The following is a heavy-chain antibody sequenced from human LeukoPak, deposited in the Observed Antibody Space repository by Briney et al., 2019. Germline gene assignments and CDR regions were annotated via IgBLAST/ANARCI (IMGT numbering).Heavy chain of an antibody. CDR1: GYTFTSYG. D-gene: IGHD3-10*01. CDR3: VREGRGPQTDY. J-gene: IGHJ4*02. V-gene: IGHV1-18*01. Sequence: ASVKVSCKASGYTFTSYGISWVRQAPGQGLEWVGWISGSKGKTIYAQKFQGRVTMATDTSTSTVYMEVRSLRSDDTAVYYCVREGRGPQTDYWGQGALVTVSS. CDR2: ISGSKGKT.